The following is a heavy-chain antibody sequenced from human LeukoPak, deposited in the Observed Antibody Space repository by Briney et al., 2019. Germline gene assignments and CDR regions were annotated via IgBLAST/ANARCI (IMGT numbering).Heavy chain of an antibody. CDR2: IRSKAYGGTT. CDR3: TRDCSSTSCYIGRLDY. J-gene: IGHJ4*02. D-gene: IGHD2-2*02. CDR1: GFTFGDYA. V-gene: IGHV3-49*03. Sequence: SGGSLRLSCTASGFTFGDYAMSWFRQAPGKGLEWVGFIRSKAYGGTTEYAASVKGRFTISRDDSKSIAYLQMNSLKTEDTAVYYCTRDCSSTSCYIGRLDYWGQGTLVTVSS.